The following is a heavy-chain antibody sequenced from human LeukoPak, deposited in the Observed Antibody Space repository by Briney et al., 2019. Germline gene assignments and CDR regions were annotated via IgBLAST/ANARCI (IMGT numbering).Heavy chain of an antibody. V-gene: IGHV3-30*18. CDR2: ISYDGSNK. CDR3: AKDSGSVTVYDFWSGYQEDAFDI. Sequence: GGSLRLSCAASGFTFSSYGMHWGRQAPGKGREWVAVISYDGSNKYYADSVKARFTISRDNSKNTLYLQMNSLRAEDTAVYYCAKDSGSVTVYDFWSGYQEDAFDIWGQGTMVTVSS. CDR1: GFTFSSYG. J-gene: IGHJ3*02. D-gene: IGHD3-3*01.